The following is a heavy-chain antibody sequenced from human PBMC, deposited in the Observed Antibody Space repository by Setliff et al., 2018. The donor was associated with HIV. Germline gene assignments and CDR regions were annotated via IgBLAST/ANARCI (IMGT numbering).Heavy chain of an antibody. CDR3: AKEEASHSSSPFDF. Sequence: PGGSLRLSCTGSGFSLGDFSMSWVRQAPGKGLEWVGFIRSKGYGGTTEYAASVKGRFTISRGDSKSTAYLQMNSLKTEDTAVYYCAKEEASHSSSPFDFWGQGTLVTVSS. D-gene: IGHD6-13*01. J-gene: IGHJ4*02. CDR2: IRSKGYGGTT. CDR1: GFSLGDFS. V-gene: IGHV3-49*04.